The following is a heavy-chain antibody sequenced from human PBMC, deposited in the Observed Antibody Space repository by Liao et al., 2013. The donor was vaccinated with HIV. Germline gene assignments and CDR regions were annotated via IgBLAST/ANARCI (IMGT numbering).Heavy chain of an antibody. Sequence: QVQLQQWGAGLLKPSETLSLTCAVYGGSFSGYYWSWIRQPPGKGLEWIGEINHSGSTNYNPSLKSRVTISVDTSKNQFSLKLSSVTAADTAVYYCARGKYSRWPQFDYWGQGTLVTVSS. V-gene: IGHV4-34*01. J-gene: IGHJ4*02. CDR2: INHSGST. CDR3: ARGKYSRWPQFDY. D-gene: IGHD2-15*01. CDR1: GGSFSGYY.